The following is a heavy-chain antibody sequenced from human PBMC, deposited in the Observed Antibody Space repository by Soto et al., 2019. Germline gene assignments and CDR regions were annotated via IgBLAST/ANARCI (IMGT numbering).Heavy chain of an antibody. CDR1: GYNFPIYW. CDR2: IYPGDSDS. V-gene: IGHV5-51*01. CDR3: ARANVITFGGIIDPSFFDY. J-gene: IGHJ4*02. Sequence: GESLKISCQGSGYNFPIYWVAWVRQMPGKGLEWMGIIYPGDSDSRYSPSFQGQVTISADKSISTAYLQWSSLKASDTALYYCARANVITFGGIIDPSFFDYWGQGTLVTISS. D-gene: IGHD3-16*02.